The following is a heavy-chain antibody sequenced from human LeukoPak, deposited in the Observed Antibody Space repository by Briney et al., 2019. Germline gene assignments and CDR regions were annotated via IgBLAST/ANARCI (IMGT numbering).Heavy chain of an antibody. D-gene: IGHD2-2*01. CDR1: GFTFSGFG. CDR3: VRGGSPPTSTWSLDE. J-gene: IGHJ4*02. CDR2: ISYNARHE. V-gene: IGHV3-30*03. Sequence: GGSLRLSCVASGFTFSGFGMHWVRQAPGKGLEWVAVISYNARHEYYRDSVKGRFSISRDNSKNTVSLQMDSLTIVDTAVYYCVRGGSPPTSTWSLDEWGQGTLVSVSS.